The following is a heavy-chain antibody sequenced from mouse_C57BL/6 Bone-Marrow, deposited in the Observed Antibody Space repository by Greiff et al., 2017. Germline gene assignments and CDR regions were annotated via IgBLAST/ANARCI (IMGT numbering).Heavy chain of an antibody. D-gene: IGHD2-4*01. Sequence: EVQLQQSGPELVKPGASVKISCKASGYSFTDYNMNWVKQSNGKSLEWIGVINPNYGTTSYNQKFKDKATLTVDQSSSTAYMQLNSLTSEDAAVYYCARGYDYDYAMDNWGQGTSVTVSS. V-gene: IGHV1-39*01. CDR1: GYSFTDYN. J-gene: IGHJ4*01. CDR3: ARGYDYDYAMDN. CDR2: INPNYGTT.